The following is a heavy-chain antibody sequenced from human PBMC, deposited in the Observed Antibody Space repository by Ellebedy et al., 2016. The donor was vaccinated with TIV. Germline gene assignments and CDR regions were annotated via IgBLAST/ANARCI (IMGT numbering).Heavy chain of an antibody. CDR1: GFTFTPYS. D-gene: IGHD4-17*01. CDR2: ISHSSLTI. CDR3: ATDGSYGDYLSPTHALEI. V-gene: IGHV3-48*04. Sequence: GESLKISCAASGFTFTPYSMNWVRQAPGKGLEWVSYISHSSLTIYYADSVKGRSTISRDNARNSLNLQMNSVRAEDAAVYYCATDGSYGDYLSPTHALEIWGQGTMVIVSS. J-gene: IGHJ3*02.